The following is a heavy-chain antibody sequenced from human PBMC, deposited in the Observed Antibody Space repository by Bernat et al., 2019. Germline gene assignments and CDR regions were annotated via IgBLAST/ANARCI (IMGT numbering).Heavy chain of an antibody. Sequence: EVQLVESGGGLVQPGGSLRLSCEASGFTFRNYDMFWVRQATGKGLEWVSGIGTAGDTYYPGSVKGRFTISRENDKTSLYLQMNTLRAEDTAVYYCAREGTTVTKGALDIWGQGTMVTVSS. J-gene: IGHJ3*02. CDR2: IGTAGDT. CDR1: GFTFRNYD. V-gene: IGHV3-13*04. D-gene: IGHD4-17*01. CDR3: AREGTTVTKGALDI.